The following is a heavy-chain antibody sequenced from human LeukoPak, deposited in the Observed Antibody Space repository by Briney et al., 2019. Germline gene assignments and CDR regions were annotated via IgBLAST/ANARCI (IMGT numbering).Heavy chain of an antibody. V-gene: IGHV3-23*01. Sequence: HAGGSLRLSCAASGFTFSSYAMSWVRQAPGKGLEWVSAISGSGGSTYYADSVKGRFTISRDNSKNTLYLQMNSLRAEDTAVYYCAKVHPYSSGYYSLGYWGQGTLVTVSS. CDR2: ISGSGGST. D-gene: IGHD3-22*01. CDR3: AKVHPYSSGYYSLGY. CDR1: GFTFSSYA. J-gene: IGHJ4*02.